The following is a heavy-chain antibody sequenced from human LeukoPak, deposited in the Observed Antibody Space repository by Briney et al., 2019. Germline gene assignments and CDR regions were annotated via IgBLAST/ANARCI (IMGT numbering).Heavy chain of an antibody. CDR2: INPNSGGT. D-gene: IGHD6-13*01. J-gene: IGHJ3*02. CDR1: GYTFTGYY. V-gene: IGHV1-2*02. CDR3: AREVSWYSDAFDI. Sequence: ASVKVSCKASGYTFTGYYMHWVRQAPGQGLEWMGWINPNSGGTNYAQKFQGRATMTRDTSISTAYMELSRLRSDDTAVYYCAREVSWYSDAFDIWGQGTMVTVSS.